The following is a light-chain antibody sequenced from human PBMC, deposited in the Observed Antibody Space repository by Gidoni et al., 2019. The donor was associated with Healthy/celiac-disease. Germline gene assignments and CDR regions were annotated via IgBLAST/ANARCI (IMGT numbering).Light chain of an antibody. CDR3: QQRSNWPWT. CDR2: DAS. CDR1: QSVSSY. Sequence: EIVLTQSLATLSLSPGERATLSCRASQSVSSYLAWYQQKPGQAPRLLIYDASNRATGIPARFSGSVSVTDFTLTSSSLEPEDFAVYYCQQRSNWPWTFGQGTKVEIK. J-gene: IGKJ1*01. V-gene: IGKV3-11*01.